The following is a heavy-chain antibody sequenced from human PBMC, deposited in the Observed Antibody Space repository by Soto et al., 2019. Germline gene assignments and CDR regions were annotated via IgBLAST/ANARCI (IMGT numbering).Heavy chain of an antibody. CDR1: GGTFSSYA. D-gene: IGHD2-15*01. CDR3: ARGVWDCSGGSCSGWFDP. Sequence: QVQLVQSGAEVKKHGSSVKVSCRASGGTFSSYAVSWVRQAPGRGLEWLGGLIPLFDMANYAQKFQGRVTITADESTGTAYMELRSLTSEDTAIYFCARGVWDCSGGSCSGWFDPWGQGDPVTGSS. V-gene: IGHV1-69*01. CDR2: LIPLFDMA. J-gene: IGHJ5*02.